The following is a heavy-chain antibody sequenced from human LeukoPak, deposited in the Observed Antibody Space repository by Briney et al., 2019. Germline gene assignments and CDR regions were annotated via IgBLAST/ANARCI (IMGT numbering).Heavy chain of an antibody. CDR1: GGSISSSSYY. V-gene: IGHV4-39*02. D-gene: IGHD4-17*01. Sequence: KPSETLSLTCTVSGGSISSSSYYWGWIRQPPGKGLEWIGSIYYSGGTYYNPCLKSRVTISVDTSKNQFSLKLSSVTAADTAVYYCAREDYGDYSYYYYYGMDVWGQGTTVTVSS. CDR3: AREDYGDYSYYYYYGMDV. J-gene: IGHJ6*02. CDR2: IYYSGGT.